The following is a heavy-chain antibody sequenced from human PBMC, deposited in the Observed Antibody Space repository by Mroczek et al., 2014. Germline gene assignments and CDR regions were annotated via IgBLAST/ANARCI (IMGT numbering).Heavy chain of an antibody. V-gene: IGHV3-23*04. CDR2: ISDSGGST. CDR3: AKGRSGSSTSCYNY. D-gene: IGHD2-2*02. Sequence: VQLVQSGGGLVQPGGSLRLSCAASGFTFSNYAMSWVRQAPGKGLEWVSTISDSGGSTYYADSVKGRFTISRDNSKNTLYLQMNSLRAEDTAVYYCAKGRSGSSTSCYNYWGQGTLVTVSS. CDR1: GFTFSNYA. J-gene: IGHJ4*02.